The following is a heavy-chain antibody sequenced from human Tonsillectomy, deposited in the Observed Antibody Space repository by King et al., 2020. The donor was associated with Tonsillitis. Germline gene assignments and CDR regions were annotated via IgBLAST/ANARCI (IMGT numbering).Heavy chain of an antibody. V-gene: IGHV3-23*04. CDR1: GFTFSTYA. CDR3: AKDRASYGSGSYSP. CDR2: ISNSDGST. J-gene: IGHJ4*02. Sequence: VQLVESGGGLVQPGGSLRLSCAASGFTFSTYAMTWVRQAPGKGLEWVSAISNSDGSTYYEDSVKGRFTISRNNSKNTLYLQMNSLRAEDTAVYYCAKDRASYGSGSYSPWGQGTLVTVSS. D-gene: IGHD3-10*01.